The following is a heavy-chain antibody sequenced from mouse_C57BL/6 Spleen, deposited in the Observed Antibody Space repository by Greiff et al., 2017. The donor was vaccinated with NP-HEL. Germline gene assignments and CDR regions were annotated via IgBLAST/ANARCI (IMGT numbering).Heavy chain of an antibody. J-gene: IGHJ2*01. CDR3: ARGGVYYGNQYYFDY. CDR2: ISYDGSN. Sequence: EVQLVESGPGLVKPSQSLSLTCSVTGYSITSGYYWNWIRQFPGNKQEWMGYISYDGSNNYNPSLKNRISITRDTSKNQFFLKLNSVTTEDTATYYCARGGVYYGNQYYFDYWGQGTTLTVSS. CDR1: GYSITSGYY. D-gene: IGHD2-1*01. V-gene: IGHV3-6*01.